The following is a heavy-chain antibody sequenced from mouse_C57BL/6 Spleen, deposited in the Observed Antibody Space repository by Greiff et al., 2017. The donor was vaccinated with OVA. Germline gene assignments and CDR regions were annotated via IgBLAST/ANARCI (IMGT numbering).Heavy chain of an antibody. CDR3: TLMVTAGCAY. V-gene: IGHV14-4*01. CDR1: GFNIKDDY. J-gene: IGHJ3*01. D-gene: IGHD2-2*01. CDR2: IDPENGDT. Sequence: EVQLQQSGAELVRPGASVKLSCTASGFNIKDDYMHWVKQRPEQGLEWIGWIDPENGDTEYASKFQGKATITADTSSNTAYLQLSSLTSEDTAVYYCTLMVTAGCAYWGQGTLVTVSA.